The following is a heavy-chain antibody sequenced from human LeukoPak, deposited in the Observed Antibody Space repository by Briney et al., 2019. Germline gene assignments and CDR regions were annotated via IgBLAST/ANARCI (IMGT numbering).Heavy chain of an antibody. Sequence: SQTLSLTCAISGDRVSSNSAAWNWIRQSPSRGLEWLGRTYYRSKWYNDYAVSVKSRITINPDTSKNQFSLQLNSVTPEDTAVYYCARDRSYNWNDAQNWFDPWGQGTLVTVSS. CDR2: TYYRSKWYN. D-gene: IGHD1-20*01. CDR1: GDRVSSNSAA. CDR3: ARDRSYNWNDAQNWFDP. V-gene: IGHV6-1*01. J-gene: IGHJ5*02.